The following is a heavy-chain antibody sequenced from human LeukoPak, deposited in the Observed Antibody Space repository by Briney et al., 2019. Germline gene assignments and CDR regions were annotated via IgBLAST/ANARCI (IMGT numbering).Heavy chain of an antibody. CDR2: ISYDSKNT. D-gene: IGHD6-13*01. Sequence: GGSLRLSCAASGFTVSSNYMSWVRQAPGKGLEWVAFISYDSKNTYYVESVRGRFTISRDNSKNTQYLQMNSLTLEDTAVYYCAKGPNSSPLDGLDVWGQGTMVTVST. CDR1: GFTVSSNY. V-gene: IGHV3-30*18. J-gene: IGHJ3*01. CDR3: AKGPNSSPLDGLDV.